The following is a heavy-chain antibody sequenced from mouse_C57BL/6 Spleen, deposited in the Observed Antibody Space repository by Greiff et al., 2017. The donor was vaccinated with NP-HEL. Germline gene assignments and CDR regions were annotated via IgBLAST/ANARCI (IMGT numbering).Heavy chain of an antibody. CDR1: GYTFTSYW. CDR2: IDPSDSYT. D-gene: IGHD2-5*01. V-gene: IGHV1-69*01. CDR3: ARGYSNLCRY. Sequence: QVQLQQPGAELVMPGASVKLSCKASGYTFTSYWMHWVKQRPGQGLEWIGEIDPSDSYTNYNQKFKGKSTLTVDKSSSTAYMQLSSLTSEDSAVYYCARGYSNLCRYWGQGTTLTVSS. J-gene: IGHJ2*01.